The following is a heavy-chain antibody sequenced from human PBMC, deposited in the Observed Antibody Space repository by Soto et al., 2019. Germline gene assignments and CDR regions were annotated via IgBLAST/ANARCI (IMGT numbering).Heavy chain of an antibody. J-gene: IGHJ5*02. CDR1: GGTFSSYA. Sequence: GASVKVSCKASGGTFSSYAINWVRQAPGQGLEWMGGIIPIFGTANYAQKFQGRVTITADESTSTAYMELSSLRSEDTAVYYCARDSNQCITRRCSEGFDPWGQGTLVTVSS. CDR2: IIPIFGTA. D-gene: IGHD3-3*01. V-gene: IGHV1-69*13. CDR3: ARDSNQCITRRCSEGFDP.